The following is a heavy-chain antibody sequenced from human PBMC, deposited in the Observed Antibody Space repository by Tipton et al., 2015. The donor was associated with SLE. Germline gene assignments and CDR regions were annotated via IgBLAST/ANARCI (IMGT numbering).Heavy chain of an antibody. J-gene: IGHJ4*02. CDR1: GDSISSSSYY. Sequence: TLSLTCIVSGDSISSSSYYWSWIRQPPGKTLEWIGYIFSSGNTYYNPSLNSRVTVSVDTSKNQFSLNLNSVTAADTAVYYCARDEYRYDATGYHLFGHFDFWGQGTLVTVSS. CDR3: ARDEYRYDATGYHLFGHFDF. V-gene: IGHV4-61*01. CDR2: IFSSGNT. D-gene: IGHD3-22*01.